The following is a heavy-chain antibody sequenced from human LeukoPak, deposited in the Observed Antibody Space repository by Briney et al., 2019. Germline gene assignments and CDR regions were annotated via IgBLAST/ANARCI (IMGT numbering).Heavy chain of an antibody. D-gene: IGHD3-22*01. CDR1: GFTFSSYA. J-gene: IGHJ4*02. V-gene: IGHV3-23*01. CDR3: AKDGRYYDSSGYYRPYYFDY. Sequence: GGSLRLSCAASGFTFSSYAMSWVRQAPGKGLEWVSAISGSGGSTYYADSVKGRFTISRDNSKNTLYLQMNSLRAEDTAVYYYAKDGRYYDSSGYYRPYYFDYWGQGTLVTVSS. CDR2: ISGSGGST.